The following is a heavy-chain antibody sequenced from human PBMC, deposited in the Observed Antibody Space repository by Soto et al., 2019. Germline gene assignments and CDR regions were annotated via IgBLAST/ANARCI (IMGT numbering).Heavy chain of an antibody. CDR1: GFTDSSSY. V-gene: IGHV3-53*04. CDR2: IYSGDNT. J-gene: IGHJ3*02. Sequence: EVQVVESGGGLVRPGGSLRLSCAASGFTDSSSYMSWVRQAPGKGLEWVSVIYSGDNTYYADSVKGRFTISRHNSKNTLYLQMNSLRAEDTAVYYCARCYGSTSYNDAFDIWGQGTKVTVSS. CDR3: ARCYGSTSYNDAFDI. D-gene: IGHD3-10*01.